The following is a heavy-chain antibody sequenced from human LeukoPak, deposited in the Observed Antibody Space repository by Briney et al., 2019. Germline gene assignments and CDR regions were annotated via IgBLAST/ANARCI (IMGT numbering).Heavy chain of an antibody. V-gene: IGHV3-33*06. J-gene: IGHJ3*01. CDR3: AEGYARFGGLSLGAFYF. CDR2: IWYDGSNK. CDR1: GFSLSPYS. Sequence: GGSLRLSCAASGFSLSPYSMDWVRQAPGKGLEWGAVIWYDGSNKYYADSVKGRFTISRDNSKNTLYLQMNSLRAEDTAVYYWAEGYARFGGLSLGAFYFLGQGTMVTVSS. D-gene: IGHD3-10*01.